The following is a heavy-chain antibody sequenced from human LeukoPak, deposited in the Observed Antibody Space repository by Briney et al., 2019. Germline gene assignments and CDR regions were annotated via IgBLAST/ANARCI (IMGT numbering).Heavy chain of an antibody. CDR1: GFTFSSYS. CDR3: AKDLRVIVVMYYMDV. Sequence: GGSLRLSCAASGFTFSSYSMNWVRQAPGKGLEWVSAISGSGGSTYYADSVKGRFTISRDNSKNTLSLQMNSLRAGDTAVYYCAKDLRVIVVMYYMDVWGKGTTVTVSS. V-gene: IGHV3-23*01. J-gene: IGHJ6*03. CDR2: ISGSGGST. D-gene: IGHD2-2*01.